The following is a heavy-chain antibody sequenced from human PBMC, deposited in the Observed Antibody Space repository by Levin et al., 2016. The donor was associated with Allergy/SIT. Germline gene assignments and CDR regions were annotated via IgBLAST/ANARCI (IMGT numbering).Heavy chain of an antibody. D-gene: IGHD4-17*01. CDR3: AATKHYGDYGRYYYGMDV. V-gene: IGHV1-58*02. Sequence: SVKVSCKASGFTFTSSAMQWVRQARGQRLEWIGWIVVGSGNTNYAQKFQERVTITRDMSTSTAYMELSSLRSEDTAVYYCAATKHYGDYGRYYYGMDVWGQGTTVTVSS. J-gene: IGHJ6*02. CDR1: GFTFTSSA. CDR2: IVVGSGNT.